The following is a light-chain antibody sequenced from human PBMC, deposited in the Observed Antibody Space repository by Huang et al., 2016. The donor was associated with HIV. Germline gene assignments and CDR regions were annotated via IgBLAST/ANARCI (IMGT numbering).Light chain of an antibody. CDR1: QSIRKF. J-gene: IGKJ1*01. CDR2: SAS. V-gene: IGKV1-39*01. CDR3: QQTDNIPRT. Sequence: DIQMTQSPSSLSASVGDRVTIACRASQSIRKFLHWYQQKPGEAPNLLMHSASSLQSGVPSRFSGSGSGTDFTLTITSLQPEDFATYYCQQTDNIPRTFGQGTKVVIK.